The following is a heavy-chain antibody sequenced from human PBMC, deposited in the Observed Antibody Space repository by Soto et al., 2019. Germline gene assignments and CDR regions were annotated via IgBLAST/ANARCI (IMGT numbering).Heavy chain of an antibody. CDR3: ARVPPGSTLGELSSLFDY. J-gene: IGHJ4*02. Sequence: ASVKVSCKASGYTFTSYYMHWVRQAPGQGLEWMGIINPSGGSTSYAQKFQGRVTMTRDTSTSTVYMELSSLRSEDTAVYYCARVPPGSTLGELSSLFDYWGQGTLVTVSS. D-gene: IGHD3-16*02. CDR2: INPSGGST. CDR1: GYTFTSYY. V-gene: IGHV1-46*01.